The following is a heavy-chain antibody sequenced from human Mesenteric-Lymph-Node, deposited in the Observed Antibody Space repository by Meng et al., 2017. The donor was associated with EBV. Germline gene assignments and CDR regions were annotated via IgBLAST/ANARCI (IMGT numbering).Heavy chain of an antibody. Sequence: VSVLESGGGLVQPGRSTMLCCAASGLPLSRNAMNWVRQAPGKGLEWVSAVSSSGGTTYYADSVKGRFTISRENSNNTLYLQMNSLRAEDTAVYYCAIRIAVNYWGQGTLVTVSS. J-gene: IGHJ4*02. D-gene: IGHD6-19*01. CDR2: VSSSGGTT. CDR1: GLPLSRNA. V-gene: IGHV3-23*01. CDR3: AIRIAVNY.